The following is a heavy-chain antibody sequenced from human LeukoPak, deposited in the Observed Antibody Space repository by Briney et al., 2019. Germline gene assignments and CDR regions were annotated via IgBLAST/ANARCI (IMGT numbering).Heavy chain of an antibody. D-gene: IGHD3-22*01. J-gene: IGHJ4*02. CDR1: GYTFTSYG. V-gene: IGHV1-18*01. Sequence: ASVKVSCKASGYTFTSYGISWVRQAPGQGLEWMGWISAYNGNTNYAQKLQGRVTMTTDTSTSTAYMELRSLRSDDTAVYYCARAHSSGYLSSSSFDYWGQGTLVTVSS. CDR3: ARAHSSGYLSSSSFDY. CDR2: ISAYNGNT.